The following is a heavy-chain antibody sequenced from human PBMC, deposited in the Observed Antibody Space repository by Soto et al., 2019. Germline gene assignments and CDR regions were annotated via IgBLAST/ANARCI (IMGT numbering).Heavy chain of an antibody. D-gene: IGHD4-17*01. CDR2: IYYSGTT. Sequence: PSETLSLTCAVSGGSISSGGYSWSWIRQHPGKGLEWIGYIYYSGTTYYNPSLKSRLTISIDTSRNQFSLKLSSVTAADTAVYYCAATVTDRPYYFDYWGQGTLVTVSS. CDR1: GGSISSGGYS. CDR3: AATVTDRPYYFDY. V-gene: IGHV4-31*11. J-gene: IGHJ4*02.